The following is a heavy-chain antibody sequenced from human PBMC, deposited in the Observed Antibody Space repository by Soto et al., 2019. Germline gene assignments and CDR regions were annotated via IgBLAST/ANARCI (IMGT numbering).Heavy chain of an antibody. D-gene: IGHD2-15*01. CDR1: WYSFPSDW. CDR2: IDPADSDT. J-gene: IGHJ6*01. V-gene: IGHV5-51*01. Sequence: GGSLKISCKGSWYSFPSDWIGWLRQMPGKGLEWMGSIDPADSDTRYSPSFQGQVTTSADKSIRNDYLEWRSLKASDSGVFYCWRIPHGNTSYYDYNAVMELWGQGTPVIVS. CDR3: WRIPHGNTSYYDYNAVMEL.